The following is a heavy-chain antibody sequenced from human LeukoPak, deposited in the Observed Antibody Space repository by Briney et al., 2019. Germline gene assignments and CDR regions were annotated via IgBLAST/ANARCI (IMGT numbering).Heavy chain of an antibody. D-gene: IGHD2-21*01. CDR3: ARVSQRGDSNTEVFDY. Sequence: GGSLRPPCAASGFPFSSFGMDWGREAPGEGLERGAFIRCDGGNKNYPDSVKGRFTNSRDNSKNSPYLQIHSLRAEGPAVYYCARVSQRGDSNTEVFDYGGQGSLVTVPS. CDR2: IRCDGGNK. CDR1: GFPFSSFG. J-gene: IGHJ4*02. V-gene: IGHV3-30*02.